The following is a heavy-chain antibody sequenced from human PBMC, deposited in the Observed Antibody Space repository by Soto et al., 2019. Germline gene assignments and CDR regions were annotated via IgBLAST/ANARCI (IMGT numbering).Heavy chain of an antibody. Sequence: PGGSLRLSCAASGFTFSSYGMHWVRQAPGKGLERVAVISNDGSNNYYADSVKGRFTISRDNSKNTLYLQMNSLRAEDTAVYYCAKDRDSSGWSLYYYYGMDVWGHGTTVTLAS. CDR1: GFTFSSYG. J-gene: IGHJ6*02. CDR3: AKDRDSSGWSLYYYYGMDV. V-gene: IGHV3-30*18. CDR2: ISNDGSNN. D-gene: IGHD6-19*01.